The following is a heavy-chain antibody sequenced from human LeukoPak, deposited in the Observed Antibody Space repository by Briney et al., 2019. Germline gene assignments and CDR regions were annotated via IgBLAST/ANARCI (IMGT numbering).Heavy chain of an antibody. V-gene: IGHV3-23*01. D-gene: IGHD6-19*01. CDR1: GFTFSSYA. J-gene: IGHJ4*02. CDR3: ANARTGVAGSEFDY. Sequence: GGSLRLSCAAPGFTFSSYAMSWVRQAPGKGLEWVSAISVSGAGTYYADSVKGRFIISRDNSKNTLYLQMNSLRGEDTAIYYCANARTGVAGSEFDYWGQGTLVAVSS. CDR2: ISVSGAGT.